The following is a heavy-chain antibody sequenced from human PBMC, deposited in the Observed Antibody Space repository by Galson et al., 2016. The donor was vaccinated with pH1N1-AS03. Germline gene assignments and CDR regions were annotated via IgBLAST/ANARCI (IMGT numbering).Heavy chain of an antibody. V-gene: IGHV3-23*01. CDR2: ISGSGGNT. CDR3: AKDPALAIGSYSLYEY. D-gene: IGHD1-26*01. J-gene: IGHJ4*02. Sequence: SLRLSCAASGFTFSNYAMSWVRQAPGKGLEWVSVISGSGGNTYYADSVKGRFTISRDNSKKLVFLQMNSLRADDTAVYFCAKDPALAIGSYSLYEYWGQGTLVTVSS. CDR1: GFTFSNYA.